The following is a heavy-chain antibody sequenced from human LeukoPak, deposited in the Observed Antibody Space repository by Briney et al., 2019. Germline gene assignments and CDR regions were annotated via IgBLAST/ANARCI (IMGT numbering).Heavy chain of an antibody. CDR3: ARPHPYSGVWGHLDY. CDR1: GYSFTSYW. D-gene: IGHD1-26*01. V-gene: IGHV5-51*01. J-gene: IGHJ4*02. CDR2: IYPGDSDT. Sequence: PGESLKISCKGSGYSFTSYWIGWVRQMPGKGLEWMGIIYPGDSDTRYNPSFQGQVTISADKSISTAYLQWSSLKASDTAMYYCARPHPYSGVWGHLDYWGQGTLVTVSS.